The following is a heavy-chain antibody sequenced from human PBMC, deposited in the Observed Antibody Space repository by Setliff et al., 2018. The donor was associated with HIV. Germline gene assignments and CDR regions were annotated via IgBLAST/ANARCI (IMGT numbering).Heavy chain of an antibody. D-gene: IGHD2-2*01. CDR3: SRFDGSRVPAADYYFDY. CDR1: GGSISSYY. CDR2: IYYSGST. V-gene: IGHV4-59*08. J-gene: IGHJ4*02. Sequence: PSETLSLTCTVPGGSISSYYWSWIRQPPGKGLEWIGYIYYSGSTNYNPSLKSRVTISVDTSKNQFSLKLSSVTAADTAVYYCSRFDGSRVPAADYYFDYWGQGTLVTVSS.